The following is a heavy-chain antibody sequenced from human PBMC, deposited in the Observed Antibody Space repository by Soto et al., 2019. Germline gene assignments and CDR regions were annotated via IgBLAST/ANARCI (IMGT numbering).Heavy chain of an antibody. J-gene: IGHJ5*02. D-gene: IGHD1-1*01. CDR3: ARSKGEELDPEEGAWFDP. V-gene: IGHV5-51*01. CDR1: GYSFTSYW. CDR2: IYPGDSDT. Sequence: GESLKISCKGSGYSFTSYWIGWVRQMPGKGLEWMGIIYPGDSDTRYSPSFQGQVTISADKSISTAYLQWSSLKASDTAMYYCARSKGEELDPEEGAWFDPWGQGTLVTVSS.